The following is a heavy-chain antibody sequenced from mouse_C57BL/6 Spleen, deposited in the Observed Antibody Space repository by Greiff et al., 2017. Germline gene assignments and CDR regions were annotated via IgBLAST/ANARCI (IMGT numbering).Heavy chain of an antibody. CDR3: ARSYYDYRDYAMDY. J-gene: IGHJ4*01. CDR1: GYAFSSSW. CDR2: IYPGDGDT. V-gene: IGHV1-82*01. Sequence: QVQLQQSGPELVKPGASVKISCKASGYAFSSSWMNWVKQRPGKGLEWIGRIYPGDGDTNYNGKFKGKATLTADKSSSTAYMQLSSLTSEDSAVYFCARSYYDYRDYAMDYWGQGTSVTVSS. D-gene: IGHD2-4*01.